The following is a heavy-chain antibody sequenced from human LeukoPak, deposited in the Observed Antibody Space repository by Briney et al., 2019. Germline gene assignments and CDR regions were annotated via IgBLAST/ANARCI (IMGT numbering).Heavy chain of an antibody. CDR3: ARDRWMGVTGGDY. Sequence: ASPKVSCKASGYTFTDYSMHWVRQAPGQGLEWMGWINPNSGGTNYAQKFQGRVTMTRDTSISTAYMELSRLRSDDTAVYYCARDRWMGVTGGDYWGQGTLVTVSS. CDR2: INPNSGGT. CDR1: GYTFTDYS. J-gene: IGHJ4*02. V-gene: IGHV1-2*02. D-gene: IGHD1-26*01.